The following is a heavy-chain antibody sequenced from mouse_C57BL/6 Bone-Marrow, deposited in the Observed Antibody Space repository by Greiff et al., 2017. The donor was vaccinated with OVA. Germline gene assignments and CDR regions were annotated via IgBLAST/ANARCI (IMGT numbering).Heavy chain of an antibody. CDR3: ARDKGGEAVDYSDY. CDR1: GFTFTNYY. V-gene: IGHV7-3*04. CDR2: IRNKPNGSTT. J-gene: IGHJ2*01. Sequence: EVKLMESGGGLVQPGDSLSLSCAASGFTFTNYYMSWVRQPPGKALEWLAFIRNKPNGSTTEYSASVKGRFTISRDNSQSILYLQMKARRAEDSATYNCARDKGGEAVDYSDYWGQGTALTVSS. D-gene: IGHD3-3*01.